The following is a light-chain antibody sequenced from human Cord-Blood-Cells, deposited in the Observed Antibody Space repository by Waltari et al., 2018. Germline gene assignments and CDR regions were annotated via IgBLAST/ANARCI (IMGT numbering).Light chain of an antibody. CDR2: GAS. CDR3: QQYGSSLWT. CDR1: QSVSSSY. V-gene: IGKV3-20*01. J-gene: IGKJ1*01. Sequence: EIVLTQSPGTLSLSPGERATLSCRASQSVSSSYLTWYQQKPGQAPRLLIYGASSRATGIPDRFSGSGSGTVFTLTISRLEPEDFAVYYCQQYGSSLWTFCQGTKVEIK.